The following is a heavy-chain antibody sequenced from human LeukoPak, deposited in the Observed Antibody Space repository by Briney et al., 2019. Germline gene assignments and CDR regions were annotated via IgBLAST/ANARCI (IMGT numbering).Heavy chain of an antibody. D-gene: IGHD2/OR15-2a*01. CDR3: ARGEFGDYYYFYMDV. CDR2: ITSSNNYI. CDR1: GFTFSSYS. V-gene: IGHV3-21*01. Sequence: KSGGSQRLSCAASGFTFSSYSMNWVRQAPGKGLEWVSSITSSNNYIYYGDSVKGRFTISRDDAKNSLFLQMNSLRAEDTATYYCARGEFGDYYYFYMDVWGKGTTVTVSS. J-gene: IGHJ6*03.